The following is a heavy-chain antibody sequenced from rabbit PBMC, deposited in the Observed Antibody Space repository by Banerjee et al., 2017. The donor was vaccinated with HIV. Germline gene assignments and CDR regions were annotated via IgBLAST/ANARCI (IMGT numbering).Heavy chain of an antibody. D-gene: IGHD7-1*01. Sequence: QEQLVESGGGLVQPEGSLTLTCTASGFDFSSGRMCWVRQAPGKRPEWIAWIYNGDGSTYYASWAKGRFTISRSTSLNTVDLKMTSLTVADTATYFCARDRDGDAGYGSLALWGQGTLVTVS. CDR2: IYNGDGST. CDR1: GFDFSSGR. CDR3: ARDRDGDAGYGSLAL. V-gene: IGHV1S47*01. J-gene: IGHJ4*01.